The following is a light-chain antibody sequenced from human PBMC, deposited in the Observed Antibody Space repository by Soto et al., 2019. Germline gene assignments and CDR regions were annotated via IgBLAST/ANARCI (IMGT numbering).Light chain of an antibody. CDR3: QSYDSSLSGYVL. J-gene: IGLJ2*01. CDR2: GNS. CDR1: SSNIGAGYD. V-gene: IGLV1-40*01. Sequence: QSVLTQPPSVSGAPGQRVTISCTGSSSNIGAGYDVHWYQQLPGTAPKLLIYGNSNRPSGVTDRFSGSKSGTSASLAITALQAEDEADYYCQSYDSSLSGYVLFGGGTKVTVL.